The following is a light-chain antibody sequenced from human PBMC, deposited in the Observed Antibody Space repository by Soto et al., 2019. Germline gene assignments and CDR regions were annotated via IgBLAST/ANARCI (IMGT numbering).Light chain of an antibody. J-gene: IGKJ1*01. CDR3: QQYNNWRT. CDR2: GAS. CDR1: QSVSSN. V-gene: IGKV3-15*01. Sequence: EIVMTQSPATLSVSPGERATLSCRASQSVSSNLAWYQEKPGQAPRLLIYGASTRATGIPARLSGSGSGTEFTLPIRSLQSEDFAVYYCQQYNNWRTFGQGTEVDIK.